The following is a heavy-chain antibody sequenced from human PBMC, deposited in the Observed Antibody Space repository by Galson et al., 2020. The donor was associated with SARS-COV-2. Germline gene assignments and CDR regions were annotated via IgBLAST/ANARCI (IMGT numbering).Heavy chain of an antibody. J-gene: IGHJ4*02. V-gene: IGHV3-23*01. Sequence: GGSLRLSCAASGFTFSDYSMSWVRQAPGQGLEWVSSISNNASGTVYADPVKGRFTISRDNSQNTLYLQMNSLRAEDTAVYYCAKHFDVYTTYSTENFDYWGLGTLVTVSS. CDR2: ISNNASGT. CDR3: AKHFDVYTTYSTENFDY. D-gene: IGHD3-16*01. CDR1: GFTFSDYS.